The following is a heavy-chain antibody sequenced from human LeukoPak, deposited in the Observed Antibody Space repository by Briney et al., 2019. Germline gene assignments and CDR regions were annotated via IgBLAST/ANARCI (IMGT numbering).Heavy chain of an antibody. J-gene: IGHJ5*02. CDR1: GGSISSSSYY. CDR2: IYYSGST. Sequence: PSETLSLTCTVSGGSISSSSYYWGWIRQPPGKGLEWIGSIYYSGSTYYNPSLKSRVTISVDTSKNQFSLKLSSVTAADTAVHYCARGYDFWSDLGDIYRVGNWFDPWGQGTLVTVSS. CDR3: ARGYDFWSDLGDIYRVGNWFDP. D-gene: IGHD3-3*01. V-gene: IGHV4-39*01.